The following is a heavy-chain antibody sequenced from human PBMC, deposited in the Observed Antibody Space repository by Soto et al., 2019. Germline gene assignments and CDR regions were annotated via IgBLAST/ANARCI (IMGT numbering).Heavy chain of an antibody. CDR2: IIPIFGTA. Sequence: QVQLVQSGAEVKKPGSSVKVSCKASGGTFSSYAISWMRQAPGQGLEWMGGIIPIFGTANYAQKFQGRVTITADESTSTAYMELSSLRSEDTAVYYCARDREGYCGGDCYTFDYWGQGTLVTVSS. D-gene: IGHD2-21*02. J-gene: IGHJ4*02. CDR1: GGTFSSYA. CDR3: ARDREGYCGGDCYTFDY. V-gene: IGHV1-69*01.